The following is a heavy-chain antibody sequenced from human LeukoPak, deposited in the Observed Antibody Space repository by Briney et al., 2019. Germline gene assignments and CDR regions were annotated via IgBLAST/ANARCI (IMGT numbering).Heavy chain of an antibody. CDR1: GGSISSSSYY. J-gene: IGHJ4*02. Sequence: PSETLSLTCTVSGGSISSSSYYWGWIRQPPGKGLEWIGSIYYSGSTYYNPSLKSRVTISVDTSKNQFSLKLSSVTAADTAVYYCARHRGGLVGGYDSSGYYRFSYFDYWGQGTLVTVSS. D-gene: IGHD3-22*01. CDR2: IYYSGST. V-gene: IGHV4-39*01. CDR3: ARHRGGLVGGYDSSGYYRFSYFDY.